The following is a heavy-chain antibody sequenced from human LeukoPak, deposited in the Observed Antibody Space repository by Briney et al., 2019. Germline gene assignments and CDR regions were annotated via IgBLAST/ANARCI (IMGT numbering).Heavy chain of an antibody. V-gene: IGHV3-21*04. Sequence: PGGSLRLSCAASGFTFSSYSMNWVRQAPGKGLEWVSSISSSSSYIYYADSVKGRFTISRDNAKYSLYLQMNSLRAEDTAVYYCAKPLVITFGGVIAGHYGMDVWGQGTTVTVSS. D-gene: IGHD3-16*02. CDR2: ISSSSSYI. CDR1: GFTFSSYS. J-gene: IGHJ6*02. CDR3: AKPLVITFGGVIAGHYGMDV.